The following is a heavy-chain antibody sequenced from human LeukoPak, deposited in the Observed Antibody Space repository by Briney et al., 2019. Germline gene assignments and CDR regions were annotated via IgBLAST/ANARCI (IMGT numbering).Heavy chain of an antibody. CDR3: ARDPGSRHDAFDI. J-gene: IGHJ3*02. CDR2: INTDGSST. D-gene: IGHD6-13*01. V-gene: IGHV3-74*01. Sequence: GGSLRLSCAASGFTFSSYWMHWVRQAPGKGLVWVSRINTDGSSTSYADSVKGRFTISRDNAKNTLYLQMNSLRAEDTAVYYCARDPGSRHDAFDIWGQGTMVTVSS. CDR1: GFTFSSYW.